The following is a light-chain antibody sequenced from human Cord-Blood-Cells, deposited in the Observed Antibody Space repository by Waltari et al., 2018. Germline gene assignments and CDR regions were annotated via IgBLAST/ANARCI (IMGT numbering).Light chain of an antibody. V-gene: IGKV1-12*01. CDR3: YQANSFPPFT. CDR2: AAS. CDR1: QGISSW. Sequence: DIQMTQSPSSVSASVGDRVNITCRASQGISSWLAWYQQNPGKAPKLLIYAASSMLRRVASRCSGSGSGTDFTLPIISLQPEDFATYYCYQANSFPPFTFGGGTKVEIK. J-gene: IGKJ4*01.